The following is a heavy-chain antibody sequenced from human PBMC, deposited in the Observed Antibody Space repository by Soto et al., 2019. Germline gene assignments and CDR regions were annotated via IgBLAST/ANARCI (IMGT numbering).Heavy chain of an antibody. V-gene: IGHV2-5*02. CDR1: GFSLSTSGVG. J-gene: IGHJ3*02. D-gene: IGHD2-15*01. CDR2: IYWDDDK. CDR3: AHKGINRIRDAFDI. Sequence: SGPTLVNPTQTLTLTCTFSGFSLSTSGVGVGWIRQPPGKALEWLALIYWDDDKRYSPSLKSRLTITKDTSKNQVVLTMTNMDPLDSVTYYCAHKGINRIRDAFDIWGQGTMVTVSS.